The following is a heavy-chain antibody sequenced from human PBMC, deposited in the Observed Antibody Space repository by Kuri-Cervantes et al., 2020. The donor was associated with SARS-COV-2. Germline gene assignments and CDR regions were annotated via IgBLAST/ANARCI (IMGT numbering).Heavy chain of an antibody. Sequence: GSLRLSCAVYGGSFSGYYLSWIRQPPGKGLEWIGEINHSGSTNYNPSLKSRVTISVDTYKNQFSLKLSSVTAADTAVYYCARKVEMATISHWGQGTLVTVSS. CDR1: GGSFSGYY. CDR2: INHSGST. CDR3: ARKVEMATISH. D-gene: IGHD5-24*01. V-gene: IGHV4-34*01. J-gene: IGHJ4*02.